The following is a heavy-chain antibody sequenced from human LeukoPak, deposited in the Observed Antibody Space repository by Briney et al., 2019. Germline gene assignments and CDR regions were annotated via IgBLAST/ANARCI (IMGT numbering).Heavy chain of an antibody. J-gene: IGHJ4*02. Sequence: GGSLRLSCAASGFIVSSKYMTWVRQAPGKGLEWLSVIYIDSSTYYGDSVKGRFTISRDNSKNTLYLQMNSLRVEDTAVYYCAKVRAPSGWFNSDYWGQGTLVTVSS. CDR3: AKVRAPSGWFNSDY. V-gene: IGHV3-53*01. D-gene: IGHD6-19*01. CDR1: GFIVSSKY. CDR2: IYIDSST.